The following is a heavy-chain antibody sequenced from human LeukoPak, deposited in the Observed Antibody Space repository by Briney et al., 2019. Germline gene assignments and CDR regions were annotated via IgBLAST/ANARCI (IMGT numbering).Heavy chain of an antibody. CDR1: GYSFTSHY. J-gene: IGHJ4*02. D-gene: IGHD1-26*01. V-gene: IGHV1-46*01. CDR2: INPSGGST. CDR3: ARDSGSYYSSLDY. Sequence: ASVKVSCKASGYSFTSHYMHWVRQAPGQGLEWMGLINPSGGSTSYAQKFQGRVTMTRDMSTSTVYMELSSLRSEDTAVYYCARDSGSYYSSLDYWGQGTLVTVSS.